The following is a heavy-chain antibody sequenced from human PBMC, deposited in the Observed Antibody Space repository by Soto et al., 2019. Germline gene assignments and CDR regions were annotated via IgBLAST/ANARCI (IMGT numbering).Heavy chain of an antibody. CDR2: INPNSGGT. D-gene: IGHD6-13*01. Sequence: EASVKVSCKASGYTFTGYYMHWVRQAPGQGLEWMGWINPNSGGTNYAQKFQGRVTMTRDTSISTAYMELSRLRSDDTAAYYCAREPTAAGTSHPYGMDVWGQGTTVTVSS. J-gene: IGHJ6*02. CDR3: AREPTAAGTSHPYGMDV. CDR1: GYTFTGYY. V-gene: IGHV1-2*02.